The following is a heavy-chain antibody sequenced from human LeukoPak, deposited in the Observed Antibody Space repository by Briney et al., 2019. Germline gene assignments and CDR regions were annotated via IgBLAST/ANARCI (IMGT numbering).Heavy chain of an antibody. CDR2: IYYTGST. CDR3: ARTHYDLLTELGANFDY. V-gene: IGHV4-39*07. D-gene: IGHD3-9*01. CDR1: GGSISSSNYY. Sequence: PSETLSVTCTVSGGSISSSNYYWGWIRQPPGKGLEWIGNIYYTGSTYYNVSLMSRVTILVDTSKNQFSLKLSSVTAADTAVYYCARTHYDLLTELGANFDYWGQGTLVTISS. J-gene: IGHJ4*02.